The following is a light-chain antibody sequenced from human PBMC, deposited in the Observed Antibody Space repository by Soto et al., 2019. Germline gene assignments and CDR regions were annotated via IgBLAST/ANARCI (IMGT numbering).Light chain of an antibody. Sequence: EIVLTQSPGTLSLSPGERATLSCRASQSVSSGYLVWYQQKPGQAPRLLIYGASSRATGIPDRFSGSGSGTDFTLTITRLEPEDFAVYYCQLYGFSPLFTFGPGTKVDIK. CDR3: QLYGFSPLFT. J-gene: IGKJ3*01. CDR1: QSVSSGY. V-gene: IGKV3-20*01. CDR2: GAS.